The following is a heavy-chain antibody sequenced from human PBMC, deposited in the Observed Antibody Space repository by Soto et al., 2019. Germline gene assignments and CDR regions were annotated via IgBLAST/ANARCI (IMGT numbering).Heavy chain of an antibody. CDR2: INWNSDKV. D-gene: IGHD6-25*01. J-gene: IGHJ4*02. Sequence: VLLVESGGGLVQPGRSLRLSCAVSGFNFGNYAMHWVRQDPGKGLEWVAAINWNSDKVAYAGSVLGRFTIFRDSAKNSLHLQMNDLTTDDTALYYCAKDKGGTPYYMDSWGQGILVTVSS. CDR3: AKDKGGTPYYMDS. V-gene: IGHV3-9*01. CDR1: GFNFGNYA.